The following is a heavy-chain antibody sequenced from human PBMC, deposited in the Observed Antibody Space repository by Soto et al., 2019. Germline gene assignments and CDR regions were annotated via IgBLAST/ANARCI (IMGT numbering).Heavy chain of an antibody. CDR1: GGSISNSDYF. CDR2: ISHTGSP. Sequence: LQLQESGPGLVKPSETLSLTCTVSGGSISNSDYFWAWMRQPPGKGLEWVGTISHTGSPRYNPPLQCRVTISVDTSKNQFSLGLPSVTDADTAVFYSESQLESTTYFDYWGRGTLVTVSS. V-gene: IGHV4-39*01. CDR3: ESQLESTTYFDY. J-gene: IGHJ4*02. D-gene: IGHD1-1*01.